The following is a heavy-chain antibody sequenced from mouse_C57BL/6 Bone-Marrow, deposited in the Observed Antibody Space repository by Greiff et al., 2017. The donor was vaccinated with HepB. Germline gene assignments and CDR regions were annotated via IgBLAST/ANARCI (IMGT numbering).Heavy chain of an antibody. CDR2: ISDGGSYT. Sequence: EVKLMESGGGLVKPGGSLKLSCAASGFTFSSYAMSWVRQTPEKRLEWVATISDGGSYTYYPDNVKGRFTISRDNAKNNLYLQMSHLKSEDTAMYYCARDADYYGSSDFDYWGQGTTLTVSS. CDR3: ARDADYYGSSDFDY. D-gene: IGHD1-1*01. V-gene: IGHV5-4*01. CDR1: GFTFSSYA. J-gene: IGHJ2*01.